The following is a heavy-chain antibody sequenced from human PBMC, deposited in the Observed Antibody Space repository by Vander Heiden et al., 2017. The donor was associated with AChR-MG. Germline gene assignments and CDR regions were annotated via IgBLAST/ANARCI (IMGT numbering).Heavy chain of an antibody. D-gene: IGHD3-10*01. CDR2: ISWEGGTK. V-gene: IGHV3-43*01. Sequence: EVQSVESGGGVVQPGGSLRLSCAASGLPFDADTMSWVRQGPGKGLEWVSVISWEGGTKYYADSVKGRFTISRDNNKNSLFLQINSLRSEDTAFYYCVKDMAYGSGRGGMDGWGQGTTVTVS. CDR1: GLPFDADT. J-gene: IGHJ6*02. CDR3: VKDMAYGSGRGGMDG.